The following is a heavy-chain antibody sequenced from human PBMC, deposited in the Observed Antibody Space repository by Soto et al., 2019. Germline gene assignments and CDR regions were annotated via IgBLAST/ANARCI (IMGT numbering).Heavy chain of an antibody. J-gene: IGHJ6*02. CDR1: GYTFTSYD. Sequence: GASVKVSCKASGYTFTSYDISWVRQAPGQGLEWMGGIIPIFGTANYAQKFQGRVTITADKSTSTAYMELSSLRSEDTAVYYCASSHCSGGSCGYYYYGMDVWGQGTTVTVSS. CDR2: IIPIFGTA. CDR3: ASSHCSGGSCGYYYYGMDV. V-gene: IGHV1-69*06. D-gene: IGHD2-15*01.